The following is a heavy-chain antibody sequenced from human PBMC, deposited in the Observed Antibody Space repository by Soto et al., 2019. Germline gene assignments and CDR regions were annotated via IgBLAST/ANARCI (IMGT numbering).Heavy chain of an antibody. CDR2: TTDTGGDT. CDR1: GITFGSCA. J-gene: IGHJ4*02. Sequence: GGSLRLSCVASGITFGSCAMSWVRQAPGEGLKWVSTTTDTGGDTKYADSVRGRFTISRDNSKNTLYLQMNNLRADDTAAYYCAKLYWNPRYFDYWGQGARVTVSS. D-gene: IGHD1-1*01. CDR3: AKLYWNPRYFDY. V-gene: IGHV3-23*01.